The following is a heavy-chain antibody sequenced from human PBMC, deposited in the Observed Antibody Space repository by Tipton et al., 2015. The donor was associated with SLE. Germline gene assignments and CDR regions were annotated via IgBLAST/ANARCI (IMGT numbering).Heavy chain of an antibody. CDR3: ARGREFYGSGSYRY. V-gene: IGHV4-34*01. J-gene: IGHJ4*02. Sequence: TLSLTCAVYGGSFIGYYCSWIRQPPGKGLEWIGEINHSGSTNYNPSLKSRVTISVDTSKNQFSLKLSSVTAADTAVYYCARGREFYGSGSYRYWGQGTLVTVSS. CDR2: INHSGST. CDR1: GGSFIGYY. D-gene: IGHD3-10*01.